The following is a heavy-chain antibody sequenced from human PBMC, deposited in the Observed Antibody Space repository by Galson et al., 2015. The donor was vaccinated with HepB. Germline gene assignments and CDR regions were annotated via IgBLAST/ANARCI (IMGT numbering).Heavy chain of an antibody. J-gene: IGHJ3*02. CDR1: GYTFTTYV. CDR3: ASSHYDSSGYFTAFDI. V-gene: IGHV1-3*01. Sequence: SVKVSCKASGYTFTTYVIHWVRQAPGQRLQWMGWINAGNGDTKYLQKLQDGVTITRDTSASTAHMELSSLRSEDTAVYYCASSHYDSSGYFTAFDIWGQGTLVTVSS. CDR2: INAGNGDT. D-gene: IGHD3-22*01.